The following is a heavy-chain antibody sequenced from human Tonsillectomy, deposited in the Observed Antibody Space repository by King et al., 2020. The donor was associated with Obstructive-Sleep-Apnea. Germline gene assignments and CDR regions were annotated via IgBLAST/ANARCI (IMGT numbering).Heavy chain of an antibody. Sequence: VQLVESGAEVKKPGESLRISCKGSGYSFTNYWINWVRQMPGKGLEWMGRIDPTASYTNFSPSFQGHVTISADRSISTVYLQWSSLKASDSAMYYCARQYTYSSGQYYFDYWGQGTLVTVSS. CDR1: GYSFTNYW. D-gene: IGHD6-19*01. J-gene: IGHJ4*02. CDR2: IDPTASYT. CDR3: ARQYTYSSGQYYFDY. V-gene: IGHV5-10-1*03.